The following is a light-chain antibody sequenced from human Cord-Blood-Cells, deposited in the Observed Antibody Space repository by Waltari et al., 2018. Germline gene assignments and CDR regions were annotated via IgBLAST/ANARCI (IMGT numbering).Light chain of an antibody. CDR3: SSYTSSSTLGV. V-gene: IGLV2-14*01. CDR1: SSDVGGYNY. Sequence: QSALTQPASVSGSPGQSITISCPGTSSDVGGYNYVSWYQQHPGKAPKRMIYDVSNRPSGVSNRFSGSKSGNTASLTISGLQAEDEADYYCSSYTSSSTLGVFGGGTKLTVL. J-gene: IGLJ2*01. CDR2: DVS.